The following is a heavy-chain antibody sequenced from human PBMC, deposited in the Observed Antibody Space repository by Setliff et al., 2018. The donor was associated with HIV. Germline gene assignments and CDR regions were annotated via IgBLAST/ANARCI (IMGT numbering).Heavy chain of an antibody. CDR2: ISTYNGNT. CDR1: GYTFTSYG. V-gene: IGHV1-18*01. J-gene: IGHJ3*02. Sequence: ASVKVSCKASGYTFTSYGINWVRQAPGQGLEWMGWISTYNGNTVYAQNHQGRITMTTDTSTGTVYMELRSLRSDDTAVYYCARDEEASCGGDCYNHDAFDIWGQGTKVTVSS. D-gene: IGHD2-21*02. CDR3: ARDEEASCGGDCYNHDAFDI.